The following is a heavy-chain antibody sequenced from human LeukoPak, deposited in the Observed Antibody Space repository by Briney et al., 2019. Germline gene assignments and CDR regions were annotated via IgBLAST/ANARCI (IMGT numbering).Heavy chain of an antibody. Sequence: PSETLSLTCTVSGGSISSSSYYWGWIRQPPGKGLEWIGSIYYSGSTYYNTSLKSRVTISVDTSKNQFPLKLSSVTAADTAVYYCARRDIVATIGDAFDIWGQGTMVTVSS. D-gene: IGHD5-12*01. CDR2: IYYSGST. CDR3: ARRDIVATIGDAFDI. CDR1: GGSISSSSYY. V-gene: IGHV4-39*01. J-gene: IGHJ3*02.